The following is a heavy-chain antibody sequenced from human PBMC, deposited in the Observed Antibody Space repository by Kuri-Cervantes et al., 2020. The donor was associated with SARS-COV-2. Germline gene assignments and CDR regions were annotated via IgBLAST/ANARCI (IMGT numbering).Heavy chain of an antibody. J-gene: IGHJ5*02. V-gene: IGHV4-39*07. CDR2: IYHSGST. D-gene: IGHD3-22*01. CDR3: ARVVTNPLDYDSSGSTFDP. CDR1: GASISSSSYY. Sequence: ESLKISCTVSGASISSSSYYWDWNRQPPGKGLEWIGSIYHSGSTYYNPSLKSRVTISVDTSKNQFSLKLSSVTAADTAVYYCARVVTNPLDYDSSGSTFDPWGQGTLVTVSS.